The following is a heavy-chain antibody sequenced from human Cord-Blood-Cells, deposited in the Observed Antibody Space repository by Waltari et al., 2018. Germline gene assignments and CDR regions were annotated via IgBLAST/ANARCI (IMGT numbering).Heavy chain of an antibody. D-gene: IGHD1-1*01. CDR1: GFTFSNAW. CDR2: IKSKTYGGTT. V-gene: IGHV3-15*01. CDR3: TTQLVNDAFDI. J-gene: IGHJ3*02. Sequence: EVQLVESGGGLVKPGGSLRLSCAASGFTFSNAWMSWVRQAPGKGLEWVCRIKSKTYGGTTDYAAPVKGRFTISRDDSKNTLYLQMNSLKTEDTAVYYCTTQLVNDAFDIWGQGTMVTVSS.